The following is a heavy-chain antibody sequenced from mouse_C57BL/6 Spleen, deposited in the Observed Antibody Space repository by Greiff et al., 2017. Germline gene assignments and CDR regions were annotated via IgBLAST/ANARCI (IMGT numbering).Heavy chain of an antibody. J-gene: IGHJ3*01. CDR1: GYTFTDYY. V-gene: IGHV1-26*01. CDR3: ARPSNGDEAWFAY. CDR2: INPNNGGT. Sequence: VQLQQSGPELVKPGASVKISCKASGYTFTDYYMNWVKQSHGKSLEWIGDINPNNGGTSYNQKFKGKATLTVDKSSSTAYMELRSLTSEDSAVYYCARPSNGDEAWFAYWGQGTLVTVSA. D-gene: IGHD4-1*01.